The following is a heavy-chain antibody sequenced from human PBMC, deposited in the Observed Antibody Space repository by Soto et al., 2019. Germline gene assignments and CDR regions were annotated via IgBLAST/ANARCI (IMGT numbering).Heavy chain of an antibody. CDR3: ARPLWRDDYNWGYFDL. D-gene: IGHD4-4*01. CDR2: ISYDGSNK. Sequence: QVQLVESGDGVVQPGRSLRLSCAASGFTFSSYAMHWVRQAPGKGLEWVAVISYDGSNKYYADSVKGRFTISRDNSKNTLYLQMNSLRTEDTAVYYCARPLWRDDYNWGYFDLWGRGTLVTVSS. CDR1: GFTFSSYA. J-gene: IGHJ2*01. V-gene: IGHV3-30-3*01.